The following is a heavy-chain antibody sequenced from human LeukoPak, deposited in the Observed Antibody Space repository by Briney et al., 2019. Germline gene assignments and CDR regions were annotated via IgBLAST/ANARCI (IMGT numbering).Heavy chain of an antibody. CDR2: IRPNEGST. J-gene: IGHJ4*02. CDR1: GYTFTSHY. Sequence: ASVKVSCKASGYTFTSHYMHWVRQAPGQGPEWMGIIRPNEGSTTYAPKFQGRVTMTRDTSTSTVYMELSSLRSEDTALYYCATQRGSYLWGTDFDYWGQGTLVTVSS. V-gene: IGHV1-46*01. CDR3: ATQRGSYLWGTDFDY. D-gene: IGHD3-16*01.